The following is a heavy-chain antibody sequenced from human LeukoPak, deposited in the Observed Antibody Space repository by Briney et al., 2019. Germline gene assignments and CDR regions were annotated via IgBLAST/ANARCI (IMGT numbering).Heavy chain of an antibody. J-gene: IGHJ4*02. CDR2: INPNSGGT. V-gene: IGHV1-2*02. CDR3: AREVGDCSGGSCYYDY. D-gene: IGHD2-15*01. Sequence: EASVKVSCKASGYTFTGYYMHWVRQAPGQGLEWMGWINPNSGGTNYAQKFQGRVTMTRDTSISTAYMELSRLRSDDTAVYYCAREVGDCSGGSCYYDYWGQGTLVTVSS. CDR1: GYTFTGYY.